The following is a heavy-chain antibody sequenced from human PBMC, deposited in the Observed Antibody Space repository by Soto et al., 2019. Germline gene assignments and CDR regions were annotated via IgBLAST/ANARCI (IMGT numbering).Heavy chain of an antibody. D-gene: IGHD4-17*01. V-gene: IGHV1-18*04. J-gene: IGHJ5*02. CDR2: ISTFNGNT. Sequence: QVHLVQSGTEVKEPGASVKVSCKASTSTFTGYTINWVRQAPGQGLEWMGWISTFNGNTKYAGNFEGRVNMTTNTSTTKAYMELTSLTFDDTAVYFCARGTVTSGRWFGPWGKGTLVSVSS. CDR3: ARGTVTSGRWFGP. CDR1: TSTFTGYT.